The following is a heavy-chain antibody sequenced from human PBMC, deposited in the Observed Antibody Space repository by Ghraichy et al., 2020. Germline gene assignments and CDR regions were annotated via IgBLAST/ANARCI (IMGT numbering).Heavy chain of an antibody. D-gene: IGHD2-21*02. CDR2: INHDGAT. Sequence: SETLSLTCAVHGESFSGYYWTWIRQPPGKGLEWIGEINHDGATNKSPSLKSRVSISIDTSRYQFSLKLNSVTAADTAIYYCARAPHYVVVVTAATRSPFFDYWGQGTPVSVSS. CDR1: GESFSGYY. CDR3: ARAPHYVVVVTAATRSPFFDY. V-gene: IGHV4-34*01. J-gene: IGHJ4*02.